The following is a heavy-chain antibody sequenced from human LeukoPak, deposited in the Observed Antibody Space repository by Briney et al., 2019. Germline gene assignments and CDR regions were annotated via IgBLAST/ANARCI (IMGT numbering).Heavy chain of an antibody. J-gene: IGHJ4*02. CDR1: GFTFSNYW. V-gene: IGHV3-7*01. CDR2: INPDGSDK. D-gene: IGHD2-15*01. Sequence: GGSLRLSCAASGFTFSNYWMSWVRQAPGEGLEWVANINPDGSDKYYVDSVKGRFTISRDNAKNSLYLQMNSLRAEDTAVYYCASIYCSGGRCSYFDYWGQGTLVTVSS. CDR3: ASIYCSGGRCSYFDY.